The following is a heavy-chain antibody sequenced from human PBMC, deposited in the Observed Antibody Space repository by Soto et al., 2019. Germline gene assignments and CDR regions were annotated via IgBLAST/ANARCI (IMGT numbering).Heavy chain of an antibody. CDR3: ARDGNYYDSSGTDY. CDR1: GFTFSNNG. J-gene: IGHJ4*02. V-gene: IGHV3-33*01. D-gene: IGHD3-22*01. CDR2: IWYDGSNK. Sequence: QVQLVESGGGLVQPGRSLRLSCAASGFTFSNNGMHWVRQAPGKGLEWVAVIWYDGSNKYYADSVKGRFTISRDNSKNTLYLQMNSLSAEDTAVYYCARDGNYYDSSGTDYWGQGTLVTVSS.